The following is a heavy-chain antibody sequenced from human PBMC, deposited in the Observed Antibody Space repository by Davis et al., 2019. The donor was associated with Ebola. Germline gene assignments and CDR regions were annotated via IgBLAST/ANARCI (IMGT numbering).Heavy chain of an antibody. CDR2: IWYDGSNK. J-gene: IGHJ4*02. CDR3: ARGGNWNRIGSGRDY. V-gene: IGHV3-33*01. CDR1: GFTFSSYG. Sequence: GGSLRLSCAASGFTFSSYGMHWVRQAPGKGLEWVAVIWYDGSNKYYADSVKGRFTISRDNSKNTLYLQMNSLRAEDTAVYYCARGGNWNRIGSGRDYWGQGTLVTVSS. D-gene: IGHD1-1*01.